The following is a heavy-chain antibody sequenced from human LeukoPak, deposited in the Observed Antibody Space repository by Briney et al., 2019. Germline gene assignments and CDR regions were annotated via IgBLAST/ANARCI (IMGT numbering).Heavy chain of an antibody. D-gene: IGHD2-2*01. CDR3: ARVVVVPAAPVAYYFDY. V-gene: IGHV4-34*01. J-gene: IGHJ4*02. CDR2: INHSGST. CDR1: GGSFSGYY. Sequence: PSETLSLTCAVYGGSFSGYYWSWIRQPPGKGLEWIGEINHSGSTNYNPSLKSRVTISVDTSKNQFSLKLSSVTAADTAVYYCARVVVVPAAPVAYYFDYWGQGTLVTVSS.